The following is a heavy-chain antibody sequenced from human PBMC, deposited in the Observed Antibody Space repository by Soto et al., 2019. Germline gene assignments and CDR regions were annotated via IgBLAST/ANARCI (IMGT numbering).Heavy chain of an antibody. J-gene: IGHJ4*02. CDR3: ARDFDSDSRTDFDY. D-gene: IGHD2-21*02. CDR2: ISGNGRTI. CDR1: GFIFSDYY. V-gene: IGHV3-11*01. Sequence: QVQLVESGGGLVKPGGSLRLSCATSGFIFSDYYMHWIRQAPGKGLEWLSYISGNGRTIHYADSAKGRFTISRDNAQNSLYPQMNSLRAEDTALYFCARDFDSDSRTDFDYWGQGTLVTVSS.